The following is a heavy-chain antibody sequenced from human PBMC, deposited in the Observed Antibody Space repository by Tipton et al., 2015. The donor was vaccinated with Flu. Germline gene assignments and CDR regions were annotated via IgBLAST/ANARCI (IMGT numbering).Heavy chain of an antibody. J-gene: IGHJ4*01. CDR1: GFTFSSYA. V-gene: IGHV3-64*01. Sequence: SLRLSCAASGFTFSSYAMPWFRQAPGKGLEFVSATRSNGGSTYYANSVKGRFTISRDNSKNPLYLQMGSLRAKDMAVYYCETGAGTFYDSSGYYSPPDYWGQGTLVTVSS. CDR2: TRSNGGST. D-gene: IGHD3-22*01. CDR3: ETGAGTFYDSSGYYSPPDY.